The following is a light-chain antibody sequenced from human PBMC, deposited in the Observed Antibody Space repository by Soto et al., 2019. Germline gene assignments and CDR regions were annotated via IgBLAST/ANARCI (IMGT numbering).Light chain of an antibody. CDR3: QQRSSGPRT. J-gene: IGKJ4*01. Sequence: EIVLTQSPATLSLSPGERATLSCRASQSVSSYLAWYQHRPGQAPRLLIYDASNRATGIPARFSGSGSGTDFTLTISSLETEDFAVYYCQQRSSGPRTFGGGTKVEIK. CDR2: DAS. V-gene: IGKV3-11*01. CDR1: QSVSSY.